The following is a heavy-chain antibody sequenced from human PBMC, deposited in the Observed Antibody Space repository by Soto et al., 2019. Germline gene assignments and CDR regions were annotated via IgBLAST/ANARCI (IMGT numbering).Heavy chain of an antibody. Sequence: SVKVSCKASGGTFSSYATSWVRQAPGQGLEWMGGIIPIFGTANYAQKFQGRVTITADESTSTAYMELSSLRSEDTAVYYCARECCGGDFNFDYWGQGTLVTVSS. CDR1: GGTFSSYA. J-gene: IGHJ4*02. CDR2: IIPIFGTA. D-gene: IGHD2-21*02. CDR3: ARECCGGDFNFDY. V-gene: IGHV1-69*13.